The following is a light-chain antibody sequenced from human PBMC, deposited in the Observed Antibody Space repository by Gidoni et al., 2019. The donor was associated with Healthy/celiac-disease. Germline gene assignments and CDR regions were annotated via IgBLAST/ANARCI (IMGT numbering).Light chain of an antibody. V-gene: IGKV1-39*01. Sequence: DIQMTQSPSSLSASVGDRVTITCRASQSISSYLNWYQQKPGKAPKLLIYAASSLQSGVQSRVSGSGSGTDFTLTSSSLQPEDFATYYCQHSYSTPCTFGQGTKLEIK. CDR3: QHSYSTPCT. J-gene: IGKJ2*02. CDR2: AAS. CDR1: QSISSY.